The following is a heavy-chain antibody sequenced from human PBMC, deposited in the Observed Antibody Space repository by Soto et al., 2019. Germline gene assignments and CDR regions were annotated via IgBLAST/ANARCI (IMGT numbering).Heavy chain of an antibody. CDR3: AKGDSSSHYYGMDV. CDR1: GFTFDDYA. CDR2: ISWNSGSI. Sequence: GGSLRLSCAASGFTFDDYARHWVRQAPGKGLEWVSGISWNSGSIGYADSVKGRFTISRDNAKNSLYLQMNSLRAEDTALYYCAKGDSSSHYYGMDVWGQGTTVTVSS. V-gene: IGHV3-9*01. D-gene: IGHD6-6*01. J-gene: IGHJ6*02.